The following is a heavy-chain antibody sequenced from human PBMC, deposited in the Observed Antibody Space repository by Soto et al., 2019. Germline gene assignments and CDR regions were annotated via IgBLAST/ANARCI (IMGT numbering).Heavy chain of an antibody. J-gene: IGHJ4*02. CDR3: ARVLYYDNSAYNF. V-gene: IGHV3-30*03. Sequence: GGSLRLSXAASGFTFSNYGMHWVRQAPGKGLEWLAIISHDGSDLKYADSVKGRFTISRDNSRNTLYLQMNSLRAEDTAVYYCARVLYYDNSAYNFWGKGTLVTVSS. D-gene: IGHD3-22*01. CDR1: GFTFSNYG. CDR2: ISHDGSDL.